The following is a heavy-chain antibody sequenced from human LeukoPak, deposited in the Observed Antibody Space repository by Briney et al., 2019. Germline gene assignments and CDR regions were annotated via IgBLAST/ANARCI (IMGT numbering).Heavy chain of an antibody. D-gene: IGHD6-19*01. CDR2: ISYDGSNK. V-gene: IGHV3-30*03. J-gene: IGHJ3*02. CDR3: ATELYSSGWHGAFDI. CDR1: GFTFSSYG. Sequence: GRSLRLSCAASGFTFSSYGMHWVRQAPGKGLEWVAVISYDGSNKYYADSVKGRFTISRDNSKNTLYLQMNSLRAEDTAVYYRATELYSSGWHGAFDIWGQGTMVTVSS.